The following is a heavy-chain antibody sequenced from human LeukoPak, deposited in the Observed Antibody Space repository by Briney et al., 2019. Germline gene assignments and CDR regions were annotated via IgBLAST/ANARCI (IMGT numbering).Heavy chain of an antibody. J-gene: IGHJ4*02. CDR3: ARSRYDVVYFDY. D-gene: IGHD3-3*01. CDR1: GFTFRNYA. V-gene: IGHV3-23*01. Sequence: PGGSLRLSCAASGFTFRNYAMHWVRQAPGKGLEWVSAISGSGGSTYYADSVKGRFTISRDNSKNTLYLQMNSLRAEDTAVYYCARSRYDVVYFDYWGQGTLVTVSS. CDR2: ISGSGGST.